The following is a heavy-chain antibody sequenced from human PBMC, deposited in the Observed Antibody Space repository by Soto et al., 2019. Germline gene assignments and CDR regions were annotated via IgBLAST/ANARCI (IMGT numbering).Heavy chain of an antibody. CDR1: GYTFTSYG. Sequence: GASVKVSCKASGYTFTSYGISWVRQAPGQGLEWMGWISAYNGNTNYAQKLQGRVTMTTDTSTSTAYMELRSLRSDDTAVYYCAREPYYYDFWSGYSVPLYYYYYGMDVWGQGTTVTVSS. J-gene: IGHJ6*02. V-gene: IGHV1-18*04. CDR2: ISAYNGNT. CDR3: AREPYYYDFWSGYSVPLYYYYYGMDV. D-gene: IGHD3-3*01.